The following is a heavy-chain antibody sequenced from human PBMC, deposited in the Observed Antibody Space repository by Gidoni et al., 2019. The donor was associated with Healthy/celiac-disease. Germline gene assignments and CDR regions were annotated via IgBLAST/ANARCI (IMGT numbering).Heavy chain of an antibody. J-gene: IGHJ5*02. Sequence: EVQLVESGGGLVQPGGSLRLSCAASGFTVSSNYMSWVRQAPGKGLEWVSVIYSGGSTYYADSVKGRFTISRDNSKNTLYLQMNSLRAEDTAVYYCARDQPGNWFDPWGQGTLVTVSS. CDR3: ARDQPGNWFDP. CDR2: IYSGGST. V-gene: IGHV3-66*01. CDR1: GFTVSSNY. D-gene: IGHD3-10*01.